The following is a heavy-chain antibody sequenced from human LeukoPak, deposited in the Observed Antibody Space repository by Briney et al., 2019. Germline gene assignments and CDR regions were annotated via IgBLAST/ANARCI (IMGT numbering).Heavy chain of an antibody. CDR1: RGTFSSYT. Sequence: SVEVSCKASRGTFSSYTISWVRQAPGQGLEWMGGIIPIFGTANYAQKFQGRVTITADESTSTAYMELSSLRSEDTAVYYCARDLGDKGDYWGQGTLVTVSS. CDR3: ARDLGDKGDY. V-gene: IGHV1-69*01. J-gene: IGHJ4*02. CDR2: IIPIFGTA. D-gene: IGHD2-21*01.